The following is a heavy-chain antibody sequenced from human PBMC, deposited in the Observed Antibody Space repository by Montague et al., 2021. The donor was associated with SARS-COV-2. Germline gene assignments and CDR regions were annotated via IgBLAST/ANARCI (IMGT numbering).Heavy chain of an antibody. V-gene: IGHV3-66*02. CDR3: ARGESTGWYNYFDY. CDR2: IYSDGNT. D-gene: IGHD6-19*01. J-gene: IGHJ4*02. Sequence: SLRLSCAASGFTVSDNFMTWVRQAPGRGLEWVSIIYSDGNTYYTDSVRGRFTISRDYSKNTLFLQMNSLRLEDTAVYYCARGESTGWYNYFDYWGQGTLVTVSS. CDR1: GFTVSDNF.